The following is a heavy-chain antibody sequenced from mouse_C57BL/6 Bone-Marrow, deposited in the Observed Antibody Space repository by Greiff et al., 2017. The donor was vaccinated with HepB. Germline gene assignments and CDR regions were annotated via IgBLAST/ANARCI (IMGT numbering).Heavy chain of an antibody. J-gene: IGHJ3*01. D-gene: IGHD2-3*01. V-gene: IGHV3-6*01. CDR1: GYSITSGYY. CDR2: ISYDGSN. CDR3: ARDPALSWFAY. Sequence: VQLKESGPGLVKPSQSLSLTCSVTGYSITSGYYWNWIRQFPGNKLEWMGYISYDGSNNYNPSLNNRISITRDTSKNQFFLKLNSVTTEDTATYYCARDPALSWFAYWGQGTLVTVSA.